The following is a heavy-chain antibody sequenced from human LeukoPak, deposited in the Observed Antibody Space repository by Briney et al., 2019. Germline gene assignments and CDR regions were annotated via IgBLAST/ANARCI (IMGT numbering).Heavy chain of an antibody. V-gene: IGHV3-30*02. J-gene: IGHJ4*02. CDR2: IRYDGSNK. D-gene: IGHD2-2*02. CDR3: AKDWGRRCSSTSCYKEDFDY. Sequence: GGSLRLSCAASGFTFSSYGMHWVRQAPGKGLEWVAFIRYDGSNKYYADSVKGRFTISRDNSKNTLYLQMNSLRAEDTAVYYCAKDWGRRCSSTSCYKEDFDYWGQGTLVTVSS. CDR1: GFTFSSYG.